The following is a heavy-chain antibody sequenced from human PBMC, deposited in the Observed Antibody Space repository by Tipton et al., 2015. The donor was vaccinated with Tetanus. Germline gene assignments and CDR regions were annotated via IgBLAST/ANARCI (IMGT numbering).Heavy chain of an antibody. CDR2: IYYSGST. Sequence: TLSLTCTASGGSISSYYWSWIRQPPGKGLEWIGYIYYSGSTKYNPSLKSRVTISVDTSKNQFSLKLSSVTAADTAVYYCARPHRRGVKGSYFDYWGQGTLVTVSS. CDR1: GGSISSYY. CDR3: ARPHRRGVKGSYFDY. J-gene: IGHJ4*02. V-gene: IGHV4-59*12. D-gene: IGHD3-10*01.